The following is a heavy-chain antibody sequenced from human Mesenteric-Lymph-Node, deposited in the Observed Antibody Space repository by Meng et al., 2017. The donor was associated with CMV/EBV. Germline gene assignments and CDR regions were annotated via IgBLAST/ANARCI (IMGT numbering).Heavy chain of an antibody. CDR1: GFTFSTYA. CDR2: ISGSAR. CDR3: ARANGDYSNSWEEYFHH. D-gene: IGHD6-13*01. J-gene: IGHJ1*01. Sequence: GGSLRLSCAASGFTFSTYAMSWVRQAPGKGLEWVSGISGSARDYADSVKGRFTISRDDSKNSVFLQMSSLVAEDTAVYFCARANGDYSNSWEEYFHHWGQGTLVTVSS. V-gene: IGHV3-23*01.